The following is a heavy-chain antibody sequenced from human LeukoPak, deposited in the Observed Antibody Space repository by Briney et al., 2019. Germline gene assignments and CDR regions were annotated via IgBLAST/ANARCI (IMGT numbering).Heavy chain of an antibody. Sequence: VSCKPSGGTFSSYVISSGPEGPEERLESRGGIIPIFGTANYAQKFQGRVTITTDESTSTAYMELRSLRSEDTAVYYCAREREGSGNFDYWGQGTLVTVSS. V-gene: IGHV1-69*05. D-gene: IGHD3-10*01. CDR3: AREREGSGNFDY. J-gene: IGHJ4*02. CDR1: GGTFSSYV. CDR2: IIPIFGTA.